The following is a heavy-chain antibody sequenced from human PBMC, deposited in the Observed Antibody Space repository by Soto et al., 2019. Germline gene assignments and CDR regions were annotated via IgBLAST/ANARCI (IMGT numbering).Heavy chain of an antibody. D-gene: IGHD1-1*01. CDR2: ISYGGSFV. J-gene: IGHJ6*02. CDR1: GLTFSDYG. Sequence: GGSLRLSCVVSGLTFSDYGFYWVRQAPGKGLDWVAAISYGGSFVYYADSVRGRFTISRDNSRNTLDLQMNTLRHEDTAVYYCAKERGRNRNFAMDVWGQGTSVTVSS. V-gene: IGHV3-30*18. CDR3: AKERGRNRNFAMDV.